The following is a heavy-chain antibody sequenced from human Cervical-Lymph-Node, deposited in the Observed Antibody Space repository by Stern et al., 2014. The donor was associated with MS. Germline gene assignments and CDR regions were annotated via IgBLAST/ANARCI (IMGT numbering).Heavy chain of an antibody. D-gene: IGHD3-16*01. CDR1: NYTFNSYG. V-gene: IGHV1-18*01. Sequence: DQLVESGAEMKKPGASVKVSCRASNYTFNSYGISWVRQAPGQGLEWVGWISAHNGNTNFPQKFQARVALTTDTSTNTAYMELRSLTSDDTAVYYCARGGGVTPFWSFDLWGRGTLVTVSS. CDR2: ISAHNGNT. J-gene: IGHJ2*01. CDR3: ARGGGVTPFWSFDL.